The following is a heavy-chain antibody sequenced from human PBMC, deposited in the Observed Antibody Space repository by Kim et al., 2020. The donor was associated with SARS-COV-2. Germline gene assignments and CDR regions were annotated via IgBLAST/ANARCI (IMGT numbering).Heavy chain of an antibody. D-gene: IGHD3-10*01. J-gene: IGHJ4*02. V-gene: IGHV1-69*01. CDR2: TT. Sequence: TTNYAQEFQVRVTMTADESTSTAYMELSSLRSEDTAVYYCAREESGSYHYWGQGTLVTVSS. CDR3: AREESGSYHY.